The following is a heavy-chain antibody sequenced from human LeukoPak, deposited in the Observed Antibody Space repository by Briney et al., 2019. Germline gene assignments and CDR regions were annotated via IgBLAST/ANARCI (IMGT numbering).Heavy chain of an antibody. V-gene: IGHV4-59*08. CDR2: IYYSGST. CDR3: ARGTSSGWYALDY. D-gene: IGHD6-19*01. CDR1: GGSISSYY. J-gene: IGHJ4*02. Sequence: SETLSLTCTVSGGSISSYYWSWIRQPPGKGLEWIGYIYYSGSTNYNPSLKSRVTISVDTSKNQFSLKLSSVTAADTAVYYCARGTSSGWYALDYWGQGTLVTVSS.